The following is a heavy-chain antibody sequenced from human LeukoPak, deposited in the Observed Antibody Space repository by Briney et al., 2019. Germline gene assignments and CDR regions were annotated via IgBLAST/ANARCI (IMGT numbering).Heavy chain of an antibody. Sequence: SETLSLTCAVYGGSFSGYYWSWIRQPPGKGLEWIGEINHSGSTNYNPSLKSRVTISVDTSKDQFSLKLSSVTAADTAVYYCARDPSNFDYWGQGTLVTVSS. V-gene: IGHV4-34*01. J-gene: IGHJ4*02. CDR1: GGSFSGYY. CDR3: ARDPSNFDY. CDR2: INHSGST.